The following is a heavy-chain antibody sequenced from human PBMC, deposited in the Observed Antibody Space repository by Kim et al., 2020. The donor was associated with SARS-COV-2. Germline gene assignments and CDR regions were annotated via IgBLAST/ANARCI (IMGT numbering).Heavy chain of an antibody. CDR1: GGTFSSYA. J-gene: IGHJ4*02. CDR3: ARTRSAYCGGDCYRDLDY. V-gene: IGHV1-69*04. CDR2: IIPILGIA. D-gene: IGHD2-21*02. Sequence: SVKVSCKASGGTFSSYAISWVRQAPGQGLEWMGRIIPILGIANYAQKFQGRVTITADKSTSTAYMELSSLRSEDTAVYYCARTRSAYCGGDCYRDLDYWGQGTLVTVSS.